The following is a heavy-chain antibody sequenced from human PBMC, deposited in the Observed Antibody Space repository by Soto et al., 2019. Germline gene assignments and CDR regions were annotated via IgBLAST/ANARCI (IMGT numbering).Heavy chain of an antibody. CDR3: ARDGGGYCSSTSCYKKSNSFDP. J-gene: IGHJ5*01. Sequence: SLASVVCRYSTSSGFSWCWIRLPPGKGLEWVGTIYRDRITKYNPYLNSRVTMSVNTSKNQFAQKLSSVTAADTAVYYCARDGGGYCSSTSCYKKSNSFDPWGQGTLVTVSS. V-gene: IGHV4-38-2*02. CDR2: IYRDRIT. CDR1: RYSTSSGFS. D-gene: IGHD2-2*01.